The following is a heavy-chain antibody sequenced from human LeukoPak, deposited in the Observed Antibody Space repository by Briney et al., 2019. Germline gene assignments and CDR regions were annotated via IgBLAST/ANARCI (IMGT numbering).Heavy chain of an antibody. CDR2: IYYSGST. Sequence: SETLSLTCTVSGGSISSYYWSWIRQPPGKGLEWIGYIYYSGSTNYNPSLKSRVTISVDTSKNQFSLKLSSVTAADTAVYYCARVSYSSGWYLDYWGRGTLVTVSS. D-gene: IGHD6-19*01. V-gene: IGHV4-59*01. J-gene: IGHJ4*02. CDR1: GGSISSYY. CDR3: ARVSYSSGWYLDY.